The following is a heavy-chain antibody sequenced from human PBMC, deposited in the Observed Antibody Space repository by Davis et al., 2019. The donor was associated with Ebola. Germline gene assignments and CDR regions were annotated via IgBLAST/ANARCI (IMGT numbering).Heavy chain of an antibody. D-gene: IGHD2-15*01. CDR1: GFTFSSYG. Sequence: GESLKISCAASGFTFSSYGMHWVRQAPVKGLEWVAVIWYDGSNKYYADSVKGRFTISRDNSKNTLYLQMNSLRAEDTAVYYCARGGDIVVVVAADVDYYGMDVWGKGTTVTVSS. CDR3: ARGGDIVVVVAADVDYYGMDV. J-gene: IGHJ6*04. V-gene: IGHV3-33*01. CDR2: IWYDGSNK.